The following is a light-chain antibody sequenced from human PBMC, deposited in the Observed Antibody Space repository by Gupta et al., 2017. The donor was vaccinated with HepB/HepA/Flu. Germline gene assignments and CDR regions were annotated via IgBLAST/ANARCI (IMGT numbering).Light chain of an antibody. CDR1: SSDVGGYNY. V-gene: IGLV2-11*01. CDR3: YSYADTYIFDVV. CDR2: DVS. Sequence: QSALPQPRSVAGAPGESVTIACSGTSSDVGGYNYVSFYQHHPGTAHTLILYDVSERPSGVPDPFSCSKSGITDSLTLSGLQAEDEAEYDCYSYADTYIFDVVFGAGTK. J-gene: IGLJ1*01.